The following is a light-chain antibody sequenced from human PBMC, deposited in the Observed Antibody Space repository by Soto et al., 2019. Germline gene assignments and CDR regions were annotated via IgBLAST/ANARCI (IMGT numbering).Light chain of an antibody. Sequence: QLVLTQSPSASASLGASVKLTCTLSSGHSTYAIAWHQQQPEKGPRYLMKLNSDGSHSKGDGIPDRFSGSSSGAERYLTISSLQSEDEADYYCLTWGTGIQVIFGGGTKLTVL. CDR1: SGHSTYA. J-gene: IGLJ2*01. CDR2: LNSDGSH. V-gene: IGLV4-69*01. CDR3: LTWGTGIQVI.